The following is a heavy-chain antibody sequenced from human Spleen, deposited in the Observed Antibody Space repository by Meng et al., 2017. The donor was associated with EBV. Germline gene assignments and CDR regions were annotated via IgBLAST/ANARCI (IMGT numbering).Heavy chain of an antibody. V-gene: IGHV2-5*02. CDR3: ARHLSSLGSVPFDS. CDR1: GFSLSTSGVG. Sequence: QITLKESAPTLVKPTQTLTLTSTLSGFSLSTSGVGVGWIRQPPGKALEWLALIYWDDDKRYSPSLKSRLTITKDTSKNQVVLTMTNMDPVDTATYYCARHLSSLGSVPFDSWGQGTLVTVSS. CDR2: IYWDDDK. J-gene: IGHJ4*02. D-gene: IGHD2-15*01.